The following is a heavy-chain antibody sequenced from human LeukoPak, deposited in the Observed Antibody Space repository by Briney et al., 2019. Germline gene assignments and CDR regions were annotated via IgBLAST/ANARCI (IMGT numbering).Heavy chain of an antibody. CDR3: ARLPGIYSGYGNY. D-gene: IGHD5-12*01. Sequence: GGSLRLSCAASGFTFSSYTMNWVRQAPGKGLEWVSSISSSSSYINYADSVKGRFTISRDNAKNSLYLQMNSLRAEDTAVYYCARLPGIYSGYGNYWGQGTLVTVSS. CDR2: ISSSSSYI. CDR1: GFTFSSYT. V-gene: IGHV3-21*01. J-gene: IGHJ4*02.